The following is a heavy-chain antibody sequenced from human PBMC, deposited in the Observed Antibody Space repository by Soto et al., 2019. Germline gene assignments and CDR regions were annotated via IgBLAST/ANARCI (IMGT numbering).Heavy chain of an antibody. V-gene: IGHV1-69*01. Sequence: QVSCKASGGTFSSYAISWVRQAPGQGLEWMGGIIPIFGTANYAQKFQGRVTITADESTSTAYMELSSLRSEDTAVYYCARGGLLYYHYYGLDVWCQGTTVTVSS. CDR3: ARGGLLYYHYYGLDV. D-gene: IGHD2-21*02. CDR1: GGTFSSYA. CDR2: IIPIFGTA. J-gene: IGHJ6*02.